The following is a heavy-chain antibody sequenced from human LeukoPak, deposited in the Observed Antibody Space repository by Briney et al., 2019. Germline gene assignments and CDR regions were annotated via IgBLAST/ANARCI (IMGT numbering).Heavy chain of an antibody. V-gene: IGHV4-59*01. D-gene: IGHD6-19*01. CDR1: GGSISSYY. Sequence: SQTLSLTCTVSGGSISSYYWSWIRQPPGKGLEWIGYIYYSGSTNYNPSLKSRVTISVDTSKNQFSLRLSSVTAADTAVYYCARVGQWPYYYYYYMDVWGKGTTVTVSS. CDR2: IYYSGST. CDR3: ARVGQWPYYYYYYMDV. J-gene: IGHJ6*03.